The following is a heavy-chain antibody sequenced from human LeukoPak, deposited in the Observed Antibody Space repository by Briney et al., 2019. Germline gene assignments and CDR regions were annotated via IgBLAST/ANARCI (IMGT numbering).Heavy chain of an antibody. CDR2: INPNTGGT. D-gene: IGHD2-2*01. J-gene: IGHJ5*02. CDR3: ARGGIVVIPAVIYVDP. CDR1: GYTFTSYG. Sequence: ASVKVSCKASGYTFTSYGISWVRQAPGQGLEWMGWINPNTGGTNFAQKFQGRVTMTRDTSISTAYMELSRLRSDDTAVYYCARGGIVVIPAVIYVDPWGQGTLVTVSS. V-gene: IGHV1-2*02.